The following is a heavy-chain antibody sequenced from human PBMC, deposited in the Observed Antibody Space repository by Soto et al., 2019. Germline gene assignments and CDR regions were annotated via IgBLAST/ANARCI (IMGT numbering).Heavy chain of an antibody. V-gene: IGHV3-11*05. CDR2: ISSSSSYT. J-gene: IGHJ4*02. CDR1: GFTFSDYY. D-gene: IGHD6-19*01. CDR3: ARRAEAGAADY. Sequence: QVQLVESGGGLVKPGGSLRLSCAASGFTFSDYYMSWIRQAPGKGLEWVSYISSSSSYTNYADSVKGRFTVSRDNAKNSLYLQMNSLRAEDTAVYYCARRAEAGAADYWGQGPLVTVSS.